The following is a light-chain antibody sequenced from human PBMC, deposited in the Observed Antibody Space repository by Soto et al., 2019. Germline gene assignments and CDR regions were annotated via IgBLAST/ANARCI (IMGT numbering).Light chain of an antibody. CDR2: RTS. Sequence: DIQMTQSPSTLAASVGDRVTITCRASQSISDWLAWYQQKPGKAPKLLMYRTSILESGVPSRFSGSGSGTEFTLTISNLQPDDFATYYLQQYDVYSTFGQGTKVDI. J-gene: IGKJ1*01. CDR1: QSISDW. V-gene: IGKV1-5*03. CDR3: QQYDVYST.